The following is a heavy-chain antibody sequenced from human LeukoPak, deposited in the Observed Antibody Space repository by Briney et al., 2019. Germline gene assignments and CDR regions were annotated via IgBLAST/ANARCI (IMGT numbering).Heavy chain of an antibody. Sequence: PGGSLRLSCAASGFTVSSKYMSWVRQAPGKGLEWVSVIYSGGSTYYADSVKGRFTISRDNSKNTLYLQMNSPRAEDTAVYYCARDGGSGTRTTYNWFDPWGQGTLVTVSS. D-gene: IGHD3-10*01. CDR2: IYSGGST. CDR3: ARDGGSGTRTTYNWFDP. CDR1: GFTVSSKY. V-gene: IGHV3-66*01. J-gene: IGHJ5*02.